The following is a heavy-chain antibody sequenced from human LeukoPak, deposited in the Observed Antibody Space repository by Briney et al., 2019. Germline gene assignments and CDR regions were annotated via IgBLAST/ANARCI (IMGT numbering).Heavy chain of an antibody. J-gene: IGHJ5*02. CDR2: ISGYNGNT. V-gene: IGHV1-18*01. Sequence: ASVKVSCKASGYTFTSYGISWVRQAPGQGLEWMGWISGYNGNTNYAQKLQGRVTMTTDTSTSTAYMELRSLRSDDTAVYYCARDHSSGWFWNWFDPWGQGTLVTVSS. D-gene: IGHD6-19*01. CDR1: GYTFTSYG. CDR3: ARDHSSGWFWNWFDP.